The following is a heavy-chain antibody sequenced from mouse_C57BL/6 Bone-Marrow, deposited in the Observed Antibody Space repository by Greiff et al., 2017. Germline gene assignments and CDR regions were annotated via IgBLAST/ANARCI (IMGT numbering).Heavy chain of an antibody. J-gene: IGHJ1*03. D-gene: IGHD4-1*01. CDR1: GYTFTDYE. V-gene: IGHV1-15*01. CDR3: TWDGYFDV. Sequence: QVHVKQSGAELVRPGASVTLSCKASGYTFTDYEMHWVKQTPVHGLEWIGAIDPETGGTAYNQKFKGKAILTADKSSSTAYMELRSLTSEDSAVYYCTWDGYFDVWGTGTTVTVSS. CDR2: IDPETGGT.